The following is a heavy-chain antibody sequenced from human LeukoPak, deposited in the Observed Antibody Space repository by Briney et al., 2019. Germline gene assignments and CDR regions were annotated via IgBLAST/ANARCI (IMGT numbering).Heavy chain of an antibody. Sequence: SETLSLTYTVSGGPISSYYWSWIRQPPGKGLEWIGYIFYSGSTNYNPFLKSRVTISLDTSKNQFSLKLSSVTAADTAVYYCATQARIVGATGYFDYWGQGTLVTVSS. J-gene: IGHJ4*02. CDR3: ATQARIVGATGYFDY. D-gene: IGHD1-26*01. CDR2: IFYSGST. CDR1: GGPISSYY. V-gene: IGHV4-59*08.